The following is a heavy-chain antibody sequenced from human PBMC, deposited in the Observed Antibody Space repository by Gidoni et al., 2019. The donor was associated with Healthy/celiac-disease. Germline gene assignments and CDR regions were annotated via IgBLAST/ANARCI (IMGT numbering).Heavy chain of an antibody. V-gene: IGHV3-74*01. D-gene: IGHD6-19*01. Sequence: EVQLVESGGGVVQPGGSLRLSCAASGFTFSSYWMHWVRQAPGKGLVWVSRINSDGSSTSYADSVKGRFTISRDNAKNTLYLQMNSLRAEDTAVYYCASLAVAGTRYFDYWGQGTLVTVSS. CDR3: ASLAVAGTRYFDY. J-gene: IGHJ4*02. CDR1: GFTFSSYW. CDR2: INSDGSST.